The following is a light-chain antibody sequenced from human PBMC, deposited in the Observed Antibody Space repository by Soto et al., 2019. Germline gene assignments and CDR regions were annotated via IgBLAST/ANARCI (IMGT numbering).Light chain of an antibody. Sequence: QSVLTQPASVFGSPGQLITISCTGTSSDVGGYNFVSWYQQHPGKAPKLMIYEVSNRPSGVSNRFSGSKSGNTASLTISGLQPEDEADYYCSSYTTSSTVVFGTGTKGTVL. CDR2: EVS. CDR1: SSDVGGYNF. V-gene: IGLV2-14*03. CDR3: SSYTTSSTVV. J-gene: IGLJ1*01.